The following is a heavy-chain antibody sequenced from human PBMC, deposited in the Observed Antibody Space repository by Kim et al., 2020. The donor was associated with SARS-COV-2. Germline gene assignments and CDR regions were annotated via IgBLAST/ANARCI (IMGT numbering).Heavy chain of an antibody. CDR2: IYHSGST. CDR1: GGSISSSNW. V-gene: IGHV4-4*02. Sequence: SETLSLTCAVSGGSISSSNWWCWGRQPPGKGLEWFGEIYHSGSTNYNQSLKSRVTISVDKSKNQFFLKLSTVIAADTAVFYCSREVRDYYDSCVLGGYY. CDR3: SREVRDYYDSCVLGGYY. D-gene: IGHD3-22*01. J-gene: IGHJ4*01.